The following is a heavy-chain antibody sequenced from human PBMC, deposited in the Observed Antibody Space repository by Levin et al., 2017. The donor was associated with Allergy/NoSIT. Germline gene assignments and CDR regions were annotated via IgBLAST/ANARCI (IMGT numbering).Heavy chain of an antibody. V-gene: IGHV3-9*01. J-gene: IGHJ4*02. CDR3: AKERDGYNKGRYFDY. CDR1: GFTFDDYA. CDR2: ISWNSGSI. D-gene: IGHD5-24*01. Sequence: PGGSLRLSCAASGFTFDDYAMHWVRQAPGKGLEWVSGISWNSGSIGYADSVKGRFTISRDNAKNSLYLQMNSLRAEDTALYYCAKERDGYNKGRYFDYWGQGTLVTVSS.